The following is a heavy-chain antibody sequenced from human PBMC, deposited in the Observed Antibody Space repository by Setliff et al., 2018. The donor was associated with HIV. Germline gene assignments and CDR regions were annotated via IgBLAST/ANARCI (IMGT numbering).Heavy chain of an antibody. Sequence: GGSLRLSCAASGFTFNTYAMSWVRQAPGKGLEWVATIKKDGREKYYVDSVKGRFTISGDNARTSLYLEMSSLRVEDTAVYYCAKASSGRFPRNDAFDIWGQGTMVTVSS. V-gene: IGHV3-7*03. CDR1: GFTFNTYA. J-gene: IGHJ3*02. CDR3: AKASSGRFPRNDAFDI. CDR2: IKKDGREK. D-gene: IGHD1-26*01.